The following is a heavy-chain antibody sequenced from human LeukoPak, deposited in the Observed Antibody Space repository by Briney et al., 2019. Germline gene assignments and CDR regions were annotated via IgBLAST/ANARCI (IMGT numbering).Heavy chain of an antibody. CDR3: ARLYQWSDY. CDR2: IDPSDSYT. D-gene: IGHD6-19*01. CDR1: GDSFTRYW. Sequence: GESLKISCKASGDSFTRYWISWVRQMPGKGLQWMGRIDPSDSYTNYSPSFQGHVTISADKSISTAYLQWSSLKASDTAMYYCARLYQWSDYWGQGTLVTVSS. J-gene: IGHJ4*02. V-gene: IGHV5-10-1*01.